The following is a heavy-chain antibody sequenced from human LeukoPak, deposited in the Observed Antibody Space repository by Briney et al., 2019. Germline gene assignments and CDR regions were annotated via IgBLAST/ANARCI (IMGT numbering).Heavy chain of an antibody. CDR3: ANDYCGGDCYSGWYFDL. D-gene: IGHD2-21*02. V-gene: IGHV3-23*01. CDR1: GFTFSSYA. J-gene: IGHJ2*01. CDR2: ISGSGGST. Sequence: PGGSLRLSCAASGFTFSSYAMSWVRQAPGKGLEWVSAISGSGGSTYYADSVKGRFTISRDNSKNTLYLQMNRLRAEDTALYYCANDYCGGDCYSGWYFDLWGRGTLVTVSS.